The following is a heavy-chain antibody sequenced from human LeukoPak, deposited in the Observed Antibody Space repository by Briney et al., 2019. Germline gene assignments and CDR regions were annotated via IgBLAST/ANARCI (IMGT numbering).Heavy chain of an antibody. CDR3: ARDVLTGTTLDATFDP. CDR1: GYSTSSGYY. V-gene: IGHV4-38-2*02. CDR2: IYHSGST. D-gene: IGHD1-20*01. J-gene: IGHJ5*02. Sequence: SETLSLTCTVSGYSTSSGYYWGWIRQPPGKGLEWIGSIYHSGSTYYNPSLKSRVTISVDTSKNQFSLKLSSVTAADTAVYYCARDVLTGTTLDATFDPWGQGTLVTVSS.